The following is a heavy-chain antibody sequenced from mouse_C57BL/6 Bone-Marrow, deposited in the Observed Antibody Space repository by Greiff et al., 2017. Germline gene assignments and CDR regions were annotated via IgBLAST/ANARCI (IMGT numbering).Heavy chain of an antibody. CDR1: GYTFTSYG. V-gene: IGHV1-81*01. J-gene: IGHJ1*03. D-gene: IGHD1-1*01. Sequence: QVQLQQSGAELARPGASVKLSCKASGYTFTSYGISWVKQRTGQGLEWIGEIYPRSGNTYYNEKFKGKATLTADKSSSTAYMELRSRTSEDSAVCFCAKSDYCGSSCWCFGVWGTGTTVTVAS. CDR2: IYPRSGNT. CDR3: AKSDYCGSSCWCFGV.